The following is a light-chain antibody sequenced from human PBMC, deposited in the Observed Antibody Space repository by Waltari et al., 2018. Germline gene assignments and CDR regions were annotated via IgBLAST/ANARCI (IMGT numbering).Light chain of an antibody. J-gene: IGKJ4*01. Sequence: EIVMTQSPATLSVSPGERATLSCRASQSVSSNLAWYQQKPGQAPRLLIYGASTRATDIPARFSGSGSVTEVTLTISSMQSEDFAVYYCQQYNNWPPLTFGGGTKVEIK. CDR3: QQYNNWPPLT. V-gene: IGKV3-15*01. CDR1: QSVSSN. CDR2: GAS.